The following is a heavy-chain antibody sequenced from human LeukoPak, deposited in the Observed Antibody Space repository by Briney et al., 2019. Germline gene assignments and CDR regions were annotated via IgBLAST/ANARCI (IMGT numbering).Heavy chain of an antibody. CDR2: IYTSGST. D-gene: IGHD2-2*01. J-gene: IGHJ6*03. CDR1: GGSISSGSYY. V-gene: IGHV4-61*02. Sequence: SETLSLTCTVSGGSISSGSYYWSWIRQPAGKGLEWIGRIYTSGSTNYNPSLKSRVTISADTSKNQFSLKLSSVTAADTAVYYCARATPDIVVVPAAPRYYYYYYMDVWGKGTTVTVSS. CDR3: ARATPDIVVVPAAPRYYYYYYMDV.